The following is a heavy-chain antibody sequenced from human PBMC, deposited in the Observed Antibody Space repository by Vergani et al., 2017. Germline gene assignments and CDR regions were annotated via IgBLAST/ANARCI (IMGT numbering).Heavy chain of an antibody. V-gene: IGHV4-61*02. J-gene: IGHJ5*02. CDR2: IYTSGST. Sequence: QVQLQESGPGLVKPSQTLSLTCTVSGGSISSCSYYWSWIRQPAGKGLEWIGRIYTSGSTNYNPSLKSRVTISVDTSKDQFSLKLSSVTAADTSVYYCAREGLRGYDYGSGRQRAEYNWFAPWGQGTLVTVSS. CDR3: AREGLRGYDYGSGRQRAEYNWFAP. CDR1: GGSISSCSYY. D-gene: IGHD3-10*01.